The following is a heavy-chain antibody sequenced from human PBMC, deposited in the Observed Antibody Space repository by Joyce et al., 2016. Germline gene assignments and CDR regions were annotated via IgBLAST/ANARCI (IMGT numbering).Heavy chain of an antibody. CDR3: AREMYYDFWSGGTPDV. V-gene: IGHV4-38-2*02. J-gene: IGHJ6*02. Sequence: QVQLQESGPGLAKPSGTLSLTCTVSGYSISSNYYWVWIRQPPGKGLEWIVSIYHSGSTYYTPSRKSRVTIPVDTSKNQFSLKLGSVTAADTAVYYCAREMYYDFWSGGTPDVWGQGTTVTVSS. CDR2: IYHSGST. D-gene: IGHD3-3*01. CDR1: GYSISSNYY.